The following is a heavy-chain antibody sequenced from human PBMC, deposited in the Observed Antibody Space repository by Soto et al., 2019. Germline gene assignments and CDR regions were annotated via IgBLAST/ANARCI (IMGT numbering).Heavy chain of an antibody. CDR3: AREIRSSGRSNGP. Sequence: EVQLVESGGGLVQPGGSLRLSCGASGFTLSGYWMTWVRQAPGKGLEWVANINQDGSEKYYVDSVKGRFTISRDNAQNSLYLQMDSLRVEDTAVSYCAREIRSSGRSNGPWGQGTLVTVSS. D-gene: IGHD6-19*01. CDR1: GFTLSGYW. CDR2: INQDGSEK. J-gene: IGHJ5*02. V-gene: IGHV3-7*01.